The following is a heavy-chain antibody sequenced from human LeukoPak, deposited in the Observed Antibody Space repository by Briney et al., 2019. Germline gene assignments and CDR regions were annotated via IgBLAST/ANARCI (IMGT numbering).Heavy chain of an antibody. CDR3: ARAFSGYDWPDYFDY. V-gene: IGHV1-46*01. CDR1: GYTFTSYY. Sequence: ASVKVSCKASGYTFTSYYMHWVRQAPGQGLEWMGIINPSGGSTSYAQKFQGRVTMTRDTSISTAYMELSRLRSDDTAVYYCARAFSGYDWPDYFDYWGQGTLVTVSS. CDR2: INPSGGST. D-gene: IGHD5-12*01. J-gene: IGHJ4*02.